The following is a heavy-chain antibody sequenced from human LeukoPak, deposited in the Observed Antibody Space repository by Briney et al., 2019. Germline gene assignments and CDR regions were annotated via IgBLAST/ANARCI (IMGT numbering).Heavy chain of an antibody. CDR2: INHSGST. CDR1: GGSFSGYY. Sequence: PSETLSLTCAVYGGSFSGYYWSWIRQPPGKGLEWIGEINHSGSTNYNPSLKSRVTISVDTSKNQFSLKLSSVTAADTAVYYCARGSDYVWGSYRYLLYWGQGTLVTVFS. D-gene: IGHD3-16*02. CDR3: ARGSDYVWGSYRYLLY. V-gene: IGHV4-34*01. J-gene: IGHJ4*02.